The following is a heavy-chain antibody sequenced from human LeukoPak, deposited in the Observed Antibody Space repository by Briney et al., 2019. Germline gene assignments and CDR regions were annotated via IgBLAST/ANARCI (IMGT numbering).Heavy chain of an antibody. D-gene: IGHD3-22*01. J-gene: IGHJ4*02. Sequence: GGFLRLSCAASGFTFSSYGMHWVRQAPGKGLGWVAFIRYDGSNKYYADSVKGRFTIYRDNSKNTLYLQMNSLRAEDTAVYYCATNRPYYYDSSGHFDYWGQGTLVTVSS. CDR2: IRYDGSNK. CDR3: ATNRPYYYDSSGHFDY. CDR1: GFTFSSYG. V-gene: IGHV3-30*02.